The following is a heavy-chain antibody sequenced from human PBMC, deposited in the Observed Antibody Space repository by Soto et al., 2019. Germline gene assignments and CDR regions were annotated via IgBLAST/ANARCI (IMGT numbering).Heavy chain of an antibody. V-gene: IGHV1-3*01. Sequence: GASVKVSCKASGYTFTSYAMHWVRQAPRQRLEWMGWINAGNGNTKYSQKFQGRVTVTRDTSASTAYMELSSLRSEDTAVYYCARTSGFYFYDYWGQGTLVTVSS. CDR1: GYTFTSYA. J-gene: IGHJ4*02. CDR3: ARTSGFYFYDY. CDR2: INAGNGNT. D-gene: IGHD3-3*01.